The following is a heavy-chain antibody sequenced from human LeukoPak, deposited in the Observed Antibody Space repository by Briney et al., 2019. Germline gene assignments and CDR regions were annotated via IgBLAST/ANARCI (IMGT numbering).Heavy chain of an antibody. CDR2: IIPILGIA. Sequence: SVKVSCKASGGIFSSYTISWVRQAPGQGLEWMGRIIPILGIANYAQKFQGRVTITADKSTSTAYMELSSLRSEDTAVYYCASYSSSSGCLDYWGQGTLVTVSS. V-gene: IGHV1-69*02. D-gene: IGHD6-6*01. CDR1: GGIFSSYT. CDR3: ASYSSSSGCLDY. J-gene: IGHJ4*02.